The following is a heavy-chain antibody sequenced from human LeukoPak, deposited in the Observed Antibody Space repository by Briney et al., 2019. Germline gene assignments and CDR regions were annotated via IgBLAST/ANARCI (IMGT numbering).Heavy chain of an antibody. CDR3: ARAISDSTGYYAYYFDS. V-gene: IGHV1-8*03. Sequence: ASVKVSCKTSGCTFTRNDINWVRQATGQGLEWMGWMNPNSGNSGYAQKFQGRVTITRDNSISTAYMELNSLTSEDAAVYYCARAISDSTGYYAYYFDSWGQGTLVTVSS. D-gene: IGHD3-22*01. CDR1: GCTFTRND. J-gene: IGHJ4*02. CDR2: MNPNSGNS.